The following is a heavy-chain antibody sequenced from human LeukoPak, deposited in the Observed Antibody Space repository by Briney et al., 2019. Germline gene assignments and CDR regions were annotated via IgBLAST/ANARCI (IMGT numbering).Heavy chain of an antibody. CDR1: GFTFSSYA. Sequence: GGSLRLSCAASGFTFSSYAMSWVRQAPGKGLEWVSAISGSGASTYYADCVKGRFTISRDNSKNTLYLQMNSLRAEDTAVYYCAKGKWSGTYYFDYWGQGTLVTVSS. D-gene: IGHD1-14*01. CDR3: AKGKWSGTYYFDY. J-gene: IGHJ4*02. CDR2: ISGSGAST. V-gene: IGHV3-23*01.